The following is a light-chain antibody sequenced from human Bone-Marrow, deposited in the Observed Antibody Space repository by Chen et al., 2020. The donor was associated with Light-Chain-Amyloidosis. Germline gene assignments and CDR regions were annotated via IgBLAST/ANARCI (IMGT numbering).Light chain of an antibody. CDR2: EDS. J-gene: IGLJ2*01. V-gene: IGLV3-10*01. CDR1: ALPRKY. Sequence: SYELTQPSSVSVSPGQTARITCSGDALPRKYAYWYPQKSGQAPVLVIYEDSKRPSGSPERFSGSSSGTMATLTISGAQVEDEADYYCYSTDGTGKNVVFGGGTKLTVL. CDR3: YSTDGTGKNVV.